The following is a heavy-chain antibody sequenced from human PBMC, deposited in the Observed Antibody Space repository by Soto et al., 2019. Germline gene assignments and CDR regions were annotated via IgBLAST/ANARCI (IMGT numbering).Heavy chain of an antibody. CDR1: GFIFSNYA. Sequence: EVQVLESGGGLVQRGGSLRLSCAASGFIFSNYAMSWVRQAPGKGPEWVSSISGSGVNTFYADSVKGRFTISRDNSKNMLYLQMSSLRAEDTALYYCAKDFLQDCGQDYYYGMDVWGQGTTVTVSS. J-gene: IGHJ6*02. CDR3: AKDFLQDCGQDYYYGMDV. V-gene: IGHV3-23*01. D-gene: IGHD2-21*02. CDR2: ISGSGVNT.